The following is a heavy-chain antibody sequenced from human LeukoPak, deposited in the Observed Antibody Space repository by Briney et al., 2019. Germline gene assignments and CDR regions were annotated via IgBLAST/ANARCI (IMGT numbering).Heavy chain of an antibody. V-gene: IGHV1-69*06. CDR2: IIPVFGTT. CDR3: ARGRVAYGDYGWGAFDI. Sequence: SVKVSCKASGGTFSSYAVSWGPQTRGQGLEWLGGIIPVFGTTTYAQKFQDKVTMTADKSTNTAYLQISSLRSDDTAVYYCARGRVAYGDYGWGAFDIWGQGTMVTVSS. D-gene: IGHD4-17*01. CDR1: GGTFSSYA. J-gene: IGHJ3*02.